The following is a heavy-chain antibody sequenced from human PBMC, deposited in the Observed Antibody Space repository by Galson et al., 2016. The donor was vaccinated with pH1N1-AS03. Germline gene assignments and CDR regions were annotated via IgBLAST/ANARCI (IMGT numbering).Heavy chain of an antibody. CDR2: FSWDGVTT. D-gene: IGHD2-15*01. J-gene: IGHJ4*02. V-gene: IGHV3-43*01. CDR3: AKERNRIIDS. Sequence: SLRLSCAASGFTFHDYTMHWVRHVPGKGLEWVSLFSWDGVTTFYADSVKGRFAISRDNSQNSLSLQMNSLRIEDTAFYYCAKERNRIIDSWGQGTLVTVSS. CDR1: GFTFHDYT.